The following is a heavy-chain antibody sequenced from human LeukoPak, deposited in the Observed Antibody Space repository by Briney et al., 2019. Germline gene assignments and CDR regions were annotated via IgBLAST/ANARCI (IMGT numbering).Heavy chain of an antibody. Sequence: SETLSLTCTVSGGSINSYYWNWIRQPPGKGLKWIGYIYHSGSTKYNPSLESRVTISIDTSKNHFSLRLSSVTAADTAVYYCAREPIAVAGLDAFDIWGQGTMVTVSS. CDR1: GGSINSYY. D-gene: IGHD6-19*01. J-gene: IGHJ3*02. CDR2: IYHSGST. V-gene: IGHV4-59*01. CDR3: AREPIAVAGLDAFDI.